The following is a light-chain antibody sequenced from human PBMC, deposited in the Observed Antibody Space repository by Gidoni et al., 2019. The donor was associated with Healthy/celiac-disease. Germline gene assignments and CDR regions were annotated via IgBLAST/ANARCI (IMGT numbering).Light chain of an antibody. Sequence: EIVLTPSPGTRSLSPGEIATLSCRASQSVSSSYLAWYQQKPGQAPRLLIYGASSRATGIPDRFSGSGSGTDFTLTISRLEPEDFAVYYCQQYGSSPWTFGQGTKVEIK. CDR1: QSVSSSY. CDR3: QQYGSSPWT. CDR2: GAS. J-gene: IGKJ1*01. V-gene: IGKV3-20*01.